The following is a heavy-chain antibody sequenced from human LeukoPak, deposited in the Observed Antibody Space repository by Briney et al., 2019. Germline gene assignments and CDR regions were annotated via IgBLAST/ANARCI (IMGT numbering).Heavy chain of an antibody. CDR2: LNEDGSAK. CDR1: GFSVSSTY. J-gene: IGHJ4*02. Sequence: TGGSLRLSCAASGFSVSSTYMSWVRQAPGRGLEWVASLNEDGSAKFYVDSVRGRFSISRDNAQNSLYLEMNSLRAEDTAVYYCARCEDYWGQGTLVTVSS. CDR3: ARCEDY. V-gene: IGHV3-7*04.